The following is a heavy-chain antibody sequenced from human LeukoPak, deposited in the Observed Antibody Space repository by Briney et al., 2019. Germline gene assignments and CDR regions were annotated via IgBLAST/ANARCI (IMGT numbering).Heavy chain of an antibody. CDR1: GLTVSSNY. CDR3: ASHTSYCYILTGVDY. D-gene: IGHD3-9*01. J-gene: IGHJ4*02. CDR2: IYSGGRT. V-gene: IGHV3-53*05. Sequence: PGGSLTLSCAASGLTVSSNYMSWVRHAPGKGLGWVSVIYSGGRTYYADSVKGRFTISRDNSKNTLYLQMNSLRAEDTAVYYCASHTSYCYILTGVDYWGQGTLVTASS.